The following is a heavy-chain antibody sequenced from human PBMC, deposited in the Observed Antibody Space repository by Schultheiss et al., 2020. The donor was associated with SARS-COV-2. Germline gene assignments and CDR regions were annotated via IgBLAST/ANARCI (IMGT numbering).Heavy chain of an antibody. D-gene: IGHD5-24*01. J-gene: IGHJ5*02. Sequence: SETLSLTCSVSGGSVSSGTYYWSWIRQPPGKGLEWIGYIYYSGSTNYNPSLKSRVTISVDTSKNQFSLKLSSVTAADTAVYYCARYRRGRWLQLNWFDPWGQGTLVTVSS. CDR1: GGSVSSGTYY. V-gene: IGHV4-61*01. CDR3: ARYRRGRWLQLNWFDP. CDR2: IYYSGST.